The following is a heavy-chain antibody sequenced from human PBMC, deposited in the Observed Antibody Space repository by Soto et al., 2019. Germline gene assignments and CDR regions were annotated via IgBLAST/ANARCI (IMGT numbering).Heavy chain of an antibody. Sequence: EVQLVETGGGLIQPGGSLRLSCAASGFTVSSNYMSWVRQAPGKGLEWVSVIYSGGSTYYAVSVKGRFTISRDNSKNTLYIQMNSLSAEDTAVYYCARARRSSTYYYYGMDVWGQGTTVTVSS. CDR2: IYSGGST. V-gene: IGHV3-53*02. D-gene: IGHD3-10*01. J-gene: IGHJ6*02. CDR3: ARARRSSTYYYYGMDV. CDR1: GFTVSSNY.